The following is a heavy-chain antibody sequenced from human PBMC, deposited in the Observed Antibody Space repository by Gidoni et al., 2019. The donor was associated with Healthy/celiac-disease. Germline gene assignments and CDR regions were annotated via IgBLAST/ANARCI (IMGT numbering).Heavy chain of an antibody. CDR3: AKEKVVKAFSGAVTAFDP. D-gene: IGHD3-22*01. V-gene: IGHV3-23*01. CDR1: GFTFSSYV. J-gene: IGHJ5*02. CDR2: ISGSGGST. Sequence: EVQLLESGGGLVQPGGSLRLSCAASGFTFSSYVMSWVRQAPGKGLEWVSAISGSGGSTYYADSVKGRFTISRDNSKNTLYLQMNSLRAEDTAVYYCAKEKVVKAFSGAVTAFDPWGQGTLVTVSS.